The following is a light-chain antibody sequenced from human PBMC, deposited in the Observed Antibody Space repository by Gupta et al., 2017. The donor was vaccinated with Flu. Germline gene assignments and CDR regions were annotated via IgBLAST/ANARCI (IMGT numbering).Light chain of an antibody. J-gene: IGKJ1*01. CDR2: WAS. V-gene: IGKV4-1*01. CDR3: QSWT. CDR1: QRVLYSSNNKNY. Sequence: ERATINCKSSQRVLYSSNNKNYLAWYQQKPGQPPKLLIYWASTRESGVPDRFSCSGSGTDFTLTISSLQAEDVAVYYCQSWTFGQGTKVEIK.